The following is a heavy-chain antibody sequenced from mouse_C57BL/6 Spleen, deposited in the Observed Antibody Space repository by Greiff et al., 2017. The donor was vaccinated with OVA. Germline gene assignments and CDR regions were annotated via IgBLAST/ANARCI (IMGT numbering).Heavy chain of an antibody. Sequence: QVQLQQPGAELVKPGASVKLSCKASGYTFTSYWMHWVKQRPGQGLEWIGMIHPNSGSTNYNEKFKSKATLTVDKSSSTAYMQLSSLTSEDSAVYDCARSGTVVARNFDYWGQGTTLTVSS. CDR1: GYTFTSYW. J-gene: IGHJ2*01. D-gene: IGHD1-1*01. CDR2: IHPNSGST. V-gene: IGHV1-64*01. CDR3: ARSGTVVARNFDY.